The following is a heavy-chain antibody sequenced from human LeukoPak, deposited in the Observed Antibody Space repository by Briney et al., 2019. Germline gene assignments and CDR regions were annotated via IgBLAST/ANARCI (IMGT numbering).Heavy chain of an antibody. D-gene: IGHD1-1*01. V-gene: IGHV3-23*01. CDR3: AKEVEGWYNWNDAPPRGQHLTYFDY. CDR1: GFTFSSYE. Sequence: QSGGSLRLSCAASGFTFSSYEMNWVRQAPGKGLEWVSAISGSGGSTYYADSVKGRFTISRDNSKNTLYLQMNSLRAEDTAVYYCAKEVEGWYNWNDAPPRGQHLTYFDYWGQGTLVTVSS. J-gene: IGHJ4*02. CDR2: ISGSGGST.